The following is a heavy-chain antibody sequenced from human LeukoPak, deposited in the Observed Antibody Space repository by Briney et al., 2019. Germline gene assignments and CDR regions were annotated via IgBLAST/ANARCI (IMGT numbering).Heavy chain of an antibody. Sequence: PGGSLRLSCAASGFTFSDYYMSWIRQAPGKGLEWVSYISSSSSTIYYADSVKGRFTISRDNAKNSLYLQMNSLRAEDTAVYYCARGPPSRYNWNGGRENMLFDIWGQGTMVTVSS. V-gene: IGHV3-11*04. D-gene: IGHD1-20*01. CDR2: ISSSSSTI. J-gene: IGHJ3*02. CDR3: ARGPPSRYNWNGGRENMLFDI. CDR1: GFTFSDYY.